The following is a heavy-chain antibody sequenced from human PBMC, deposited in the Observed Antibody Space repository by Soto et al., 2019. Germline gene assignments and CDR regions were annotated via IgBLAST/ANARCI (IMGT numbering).Heavy chain of an antibody. CDR1: GGSISSYY. J-gene: IGHJ6*02. V-gene: IGHV4-59*01. CDR3: ARGIVVVVAARWYYGMDV. CDR2: IHHSGST. D-gene: IGHD2-15*01. Sequence: PSETLSLTCTVSGGSISSYYWSWIRQPPGKGLEWIGYIHHSGSTNYNPSLKSRVTISVDTSKNQFSLKLSSVTAADTAVYYCARGIVVVVAARWYYGMDVWGQGTTVTVSS.